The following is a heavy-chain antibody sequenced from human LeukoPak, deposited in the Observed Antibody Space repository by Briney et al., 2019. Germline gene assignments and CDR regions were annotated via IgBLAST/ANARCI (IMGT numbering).Heavy chain of an antibody. CDR1: GFTFSSYA. CDR2: ISYDGSNK. Sequence: GGSLRLSCAASGFTFSSYAMHWVRQAPGKGLEWVAVISYDGSNKYYADSVKGRFTISRDNSKNTLHLQTNSLRAEDTAVYYCARDLGTHCSSTSCPRGAFDYWGQGTLVTVSS. CDR3: ARDLGTHCSSTSCPRGAFDY. V-gene: IGHV3-30*04. J-gene: IGHJ4*02. D-gene: IGHD2-2*01.